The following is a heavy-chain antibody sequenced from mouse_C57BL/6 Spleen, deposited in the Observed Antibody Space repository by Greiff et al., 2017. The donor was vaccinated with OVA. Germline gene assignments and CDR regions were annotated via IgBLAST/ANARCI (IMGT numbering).Heavy chain of an antibody. V-gene: IGHV1-50*01. CDR3: ARMNYGSSPYYFDY. CDR1: GYTFTSYW. CDR2: IDPSDSYT. D-gene: IGHD1-1*01. Sequence: VQLQQPGAELVKPGASVKLSCKASGYTFTSYWMQWVKQRPGQGLEWIGEIDPSDSYTNYNQKFKGKATLTVDTSSSTAYMQLSSLTSEDSAVYYCARMNYGSSPYYFDYWGQGTTLTVSS. J-gene: IGHJ2*01.